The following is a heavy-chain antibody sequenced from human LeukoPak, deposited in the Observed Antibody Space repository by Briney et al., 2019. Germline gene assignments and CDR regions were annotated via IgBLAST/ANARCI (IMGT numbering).Heavy chain of an antibody. CDR1: GFTFSSYG. J-gene: IGHJ4*02. CDR3: AATKGDILTGYYDY. Sequence: GGSLRLSCAASGFTFSSYGMHWVRQAPGKGLEWVAVIWYDGGNKYYADSVKGRFTISRDNSKYTLYLQMNSLRAEDTAVYYCAATKGDILTGYYDYWGQGTLVTVSS. V-gene: IGHV3-33*01. CDR2: IWYDGGNK. D-gene: IGHD3-9*01.